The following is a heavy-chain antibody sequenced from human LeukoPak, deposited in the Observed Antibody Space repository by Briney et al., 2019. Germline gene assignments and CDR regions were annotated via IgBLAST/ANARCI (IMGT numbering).Heavy chain of an antibody. V-gene: IGHV3-21*01. CDR1: GFTFSSYA. CDR2: ISSSSSYI. Sequence: GGSLRLSCAGPGFTFSSYAMSWVRQAPGKGLEWVSSISSSSSYIYYADSVKGRSTISRDNAKNSLYLQMNSLRAEDTAVYYCARGPDPAFDYWGQGTLVTVSS. J-gene: IGHJ4*02. CDR3: ARGPDPAFDY.